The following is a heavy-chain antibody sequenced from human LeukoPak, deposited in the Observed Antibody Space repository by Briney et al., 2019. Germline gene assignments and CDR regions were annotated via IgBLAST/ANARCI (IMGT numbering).Heavy chain of an antibody. CDR2: IYPGDSDT. V-gene: IGHV5-51*01. CDR1: GYSFTSYW. CDR3: ARRAAVVVPAAMLPGAFDI. J-gene: IGHJ3*02. D-gene: IGHD2-2*01. Sequence: GESLKISCKGSGYSFTSYWIGWVRQMPGKGLEWMGIIYPGDSDTRYSPSLQGQVTISADKSISTAYLQWSSLKASDTAMHYCARRAAVVVPAAMLPGAFDIWGQGTMVTVSS.